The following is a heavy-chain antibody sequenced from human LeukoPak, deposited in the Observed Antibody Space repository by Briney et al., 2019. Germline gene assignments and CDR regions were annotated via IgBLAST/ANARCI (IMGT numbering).Heavy chain of an antibody. Sequence: ASVKVSCKASGYTFTGYYMHWVRQAPGQGLEWMGWINPNSGGTNYAQNFQGRVTMTRDTSIRTAYMELSRLRSDDTAVYYCARASHYYGSGSYFDYWGQGTLVTVSS. CDR3: ARASHYYGSGSYFDY. V-gene: IGHV1-2*02. CDR1: GYTFTGYY. CDR2: INPNSGGT. J-gene: IGHJ4*02. D-gene: IGHD3-10*01.